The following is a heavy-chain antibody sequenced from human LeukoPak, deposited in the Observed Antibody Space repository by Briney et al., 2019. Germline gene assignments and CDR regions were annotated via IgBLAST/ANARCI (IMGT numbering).Heavy chain of an antibody. CDR1: GYTLTELS. Sequence: ASVKVSCKVSGYTLTELSMHWVRQAPGKGLEWMGGFDPEDGETIYAQKFQGRVTMTEDTSTDTAYMELNSLRSDDTAVYYCAAGSSGYYLDGYWGQGTLVTVSS. CDR2: FDPEDGET. CDR3: AAGSSGYYLDGY. D-gene: IGHD3-22*01. J-gene: IGHJ4*02. V-gene: IGHV1-24*01.